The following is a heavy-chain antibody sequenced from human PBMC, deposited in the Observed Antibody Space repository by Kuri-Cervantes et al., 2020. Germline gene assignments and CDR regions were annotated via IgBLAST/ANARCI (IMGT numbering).Heavy chain of an antibody. CDR2: IWYDGSNK. J-gene: IGHJ4*02. CDR3: AKSPALWCGEFI. Sequence: LSLTCAASGFTFSSYGMHWVRQAPGKGLEWVSVIWYDGSNKYYADSVKGRFTISRDNSKNTLYLQMNSLRAEDTAVYYCAKSPALWCGEFIWGQGTLVTVSS. CDR1: GFTFSSYG. V-gene: IGHV3-33*06. D-gene: IGHD3-10*01.